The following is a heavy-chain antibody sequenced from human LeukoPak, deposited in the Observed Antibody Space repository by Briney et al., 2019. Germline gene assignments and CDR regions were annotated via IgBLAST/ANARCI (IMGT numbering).Heavy chain of an antibody. CDR3: AKGSGRGYSYGLEY. Sequence: GGSLRLSCAASGFTFSSYAMSWVRQAPGKGLEWVSAISGSGYTTDYADSVKGRFSISRDNSKNTMYLQMNSLRAEDTAVYYCAKGSGRGYSYGLEYWGQGTLVTVSS. CDR2: ISGSGYTT. D-gene: IGHD5-18*01. CDR1: GFTFSSYA. V-gene: IGHV3-23*01. J-gene: IGHJ4*02.